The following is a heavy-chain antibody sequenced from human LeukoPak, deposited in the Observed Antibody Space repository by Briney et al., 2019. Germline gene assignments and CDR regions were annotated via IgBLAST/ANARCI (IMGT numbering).Heavy chain of an antibody. Sequence: PETLSLTCAVYGGSFSGYYWSWIRQPPGKGLEWIGEINHSGSTNYNPSLKSRVTISVDTSKNQFSLKLSSVTAADTAVYYCAARPFGPWGWFDPWGQGTLVTVSS. CDR3: AARPFGPWGWFDP. CDR2: INHSGST. CDR1: GGSFSGYY. D-gene: IGHD3-10*01. V-gene: IGHV4-34*01. J-gene: IGHJ5*02.